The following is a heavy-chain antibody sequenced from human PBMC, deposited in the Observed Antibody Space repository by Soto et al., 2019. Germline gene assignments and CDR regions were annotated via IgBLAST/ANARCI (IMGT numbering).Heavy chain of an antibody. CDR3: ARDGSDWGLDV. Sequence: GGSLRLSCAASGFTFSGYDMHWVRQVSGKGLEWVSLIGTAGNTHYPDSVKGRFIISRENAKNILYLQMNSLRAEDTAVYYCARDGSDWGLDVWGQGTTVTVSS. CDR1: GFTFSGYD. V-gene: IGHV3-13*01. D-gene: IGHD2-21*02. CDR2: IGTAGNT. J-gene: IGHJ6*02.